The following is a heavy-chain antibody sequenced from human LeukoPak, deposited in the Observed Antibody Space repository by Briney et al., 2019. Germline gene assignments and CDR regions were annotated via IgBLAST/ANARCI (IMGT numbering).Heavy chain of an antibody. D-gene: IGHD6-13*01. CDR3: AHIAAAGTNFDY. V-gene: IGHV3-23*01. CDR1: GFTFSSYA. CDR2: ISGSGGST. J-gene: IGHJ4*02. Sequence: GGSLRLSCAASGFTFSSYAMSWVRQAPGKGLEWVSAISGSGGSTYYAGSVKGRFTISRDNSKNTLYLQMNSLRAEDTAVYYCAHIAAAGTNFDYRGQGTLVTVSS.